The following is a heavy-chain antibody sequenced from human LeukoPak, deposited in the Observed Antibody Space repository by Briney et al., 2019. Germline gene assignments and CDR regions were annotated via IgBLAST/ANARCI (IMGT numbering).Heavy chain of an antibody. Sequence: GGSLRLSCAASGFTFSSYAMSWVRQAPGKGLEWVSAISGSGGSTYYADSVKGRFTISRDNSKNTLYLQMNSLRAEDTAVYYCARIPRPVTNHFHFDYWGQGTLVTVSS. CDR2: ISGSGGST. CDR1: GFTFSSYA. J-gene: IGHJ4*02. D-gene: IGHD4-17*01. V-gene: IGHV3-23*01. CDR3: ARIPRPVTNHFHFDY.